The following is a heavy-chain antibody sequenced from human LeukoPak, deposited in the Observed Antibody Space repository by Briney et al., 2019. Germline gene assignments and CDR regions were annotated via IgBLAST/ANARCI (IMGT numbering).Heavy chain of an antibody. V-gene: IGHV4-61*02. J-gene: IGHJ4*02. CDR2: IYSSGII. Sequence: SETLSLTCTVSGGSISSGSYYWSWIRQPAGKAPEWIGRIYSSGIINYNPSLKSRVTMSLDNSKNQLSLKLSYVTAADTAVYYCARGTGKSGYPDYWGQGTLVTVSS. D-gene: IGHD3-3*01. CDR1: GGSISSGSYY. CDR3: ARGTGKSGYPDY.